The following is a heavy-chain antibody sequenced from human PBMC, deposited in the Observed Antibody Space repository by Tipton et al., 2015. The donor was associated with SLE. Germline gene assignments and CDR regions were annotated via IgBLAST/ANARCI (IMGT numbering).Heavy chain of an antibody. Sequence: TLSLTCTVSGGSISSDTYYWDRIRQPPGEGLEWIGSIYYTWSAYHNPSLKSRVTISVDTSKNQFSLKRNSLTAADTAVYYCARHTDVIGWVDYWGQGTLVTVPS. J-gene: IGHJ4*02. CDR3: ARHTDVIGWVDY. V-gene: IGHV4-39*01. D-gene: IGHD3-16*02. CDR1: GGSISSDTYY. CDR2: IYYTWSA.